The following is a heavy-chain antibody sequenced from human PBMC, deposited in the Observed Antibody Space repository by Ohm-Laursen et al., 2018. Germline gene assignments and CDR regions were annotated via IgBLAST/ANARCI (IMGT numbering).Heavy chain of an antibody. V-gene: IGHV4-34*01. Sequence: TLSLTCAVYGGSFSGYYWSWIRQPPGKGLEWIGEINHSGSTNYNPSLKSRVTISVDTSKNQFSLKLSSVTAADTAVYYCARMVYYDSSGYHDYWGQGTLVTVSS. CDR1: GGSFSGYY. D-gene: IGHD3-22*01. CDR3: ARMVYYDSSGYHDY. CDR2: INHSGST. J-gene: IGHJ4*02.